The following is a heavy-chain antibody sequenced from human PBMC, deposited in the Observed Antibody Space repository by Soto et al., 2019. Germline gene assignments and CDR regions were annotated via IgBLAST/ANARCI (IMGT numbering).Heavy chain of an antibody. D-gene: IGHD3-10*01. V-gene: IGHV1-69*01. Sequence: QVQLVQSGAEVKKPGSSVKVSCKASGGTFSSYAISWVRQAPGQGLEWMGGIIPIFGTANYAQKFQGRVTITADESTSTAYMELSSLRSEDTAVYYCARSRYYYGSGSYYRPMDVWGQGTTVTVSS. CDR2: IIPIFGTA. CDR3: ARSRYYYGSGSYYRPMDV. J-gene: IGHJ6*02. CDR1: GGTFSSYA.